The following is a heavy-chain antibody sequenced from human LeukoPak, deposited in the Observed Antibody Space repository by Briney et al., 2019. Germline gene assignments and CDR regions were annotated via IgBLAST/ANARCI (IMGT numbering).Heavy chain of an antibody. CDR1: AFTFSNYW. Sequence: GGSLRLSCAASAFTFSNYWMHWVRQAPGKGLVWVSRINSDGSGTSYAGSVKGRFTISRDNSKNTLYLQMNSLRAEDTAVYYCAKDRQTYYYGSGSYFPGYWGQGTLVTVSS. CDR3: AKDRQTYYYGSGSYFPGY. CDR2: INSDGSGT. D-gene: IGHD3-10*01. J-gene: IGHJ4*02. V-gene: IGHV3-74*01.